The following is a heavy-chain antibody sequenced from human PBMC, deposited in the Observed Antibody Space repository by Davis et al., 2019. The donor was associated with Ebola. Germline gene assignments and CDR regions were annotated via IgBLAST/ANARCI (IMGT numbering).Heavy chain of an antibody. CDR2: ISYDGSNK. V-gene: IGHV3-30*18. CDR1: GFTFSSYA. J-gene: IGHJ4*02. D-gene: IGHD3-22*01. CDR3: AKDYRELGDSSGYYDY. Sequence: GESLKISCAASGFTFSSYAMTWVRQAPGKGLEWVAVISYDGSNKYYADSVKGRFTISRDNSKNTLYLQMNSLRAEDTAVYYCAKDYRELGDSSGYYDYWGQGTLVTVSS.